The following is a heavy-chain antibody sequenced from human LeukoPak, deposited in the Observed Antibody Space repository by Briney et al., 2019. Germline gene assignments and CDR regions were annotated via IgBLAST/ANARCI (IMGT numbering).Heavy chain of an antibody. D-gene: IGHD4-17*01. CDR1: GFTFSSYA. Sequence: PGGTLRLSCAASGFTFSSYAMNWVRQAPGKGLEWVSAISGIGGSTYYGDSVKGRFTISRDNSKNTLYPQMNSLRAEDTAVYYCVKGTAYGDYFDYWGQGTLVTVSS. J-gene: IGHJ4*02. V-gene: IGHV3-23*01. CDR3: VKGTAYGDYFDY. CDR2: ISGIGGST.